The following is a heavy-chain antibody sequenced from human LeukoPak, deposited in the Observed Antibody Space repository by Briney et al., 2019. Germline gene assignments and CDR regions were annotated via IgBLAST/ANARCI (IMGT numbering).Heavy chain of an antibody. Sequence: KPGGSLRLSCAASGFTFSSYSMNWVRQAPGKGLEWVSSISSSSSYIYYADSVKGRFTISRDNAKNSLYLQMNSLRAEDTAVYYCARDPTFGGVILGYFDYWGQGTLVTVSS. J-gene: IGHJ4*02. V-gene: IGHV3-21*01. CDR2: ISSSSSYI. D-gene: IGHD3-16*02. CDR3: ARDPTFGGVILGYFDY. CDR1: GFTFSSYS.